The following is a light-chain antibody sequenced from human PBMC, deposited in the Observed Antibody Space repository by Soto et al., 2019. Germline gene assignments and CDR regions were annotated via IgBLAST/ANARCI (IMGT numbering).Light chain of an antibody. CDR2: AAS. J-gene: IGKJ5*01. Sequence: DIQMTQTPSSLSASVGDRVTITCRASQSISTYLYWYQQKPGKAPKLLIYAASSLQSGVPSRFSGSGSGTDFTLTISSLQPEDFATYHCQQSYCIPITFGQGTRLEIK. V-gene: IGKV1-39*01. CDR3: QQSYCIPIT. CDR1: QSISTY.